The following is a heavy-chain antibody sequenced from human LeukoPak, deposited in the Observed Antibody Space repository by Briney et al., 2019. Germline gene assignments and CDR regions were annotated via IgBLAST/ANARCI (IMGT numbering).Heavy chain of an antibody. CDR3: AKDKSPADYLAARYDYYYFYGVDV. Sequence: PGGSLRLSCAASGFNFSISAINWVRQAPGKGLEWISCISGSGRTTYYADSVRGRFTISRDNSKNTVYLQVNSLRAEDTAVYYCAKDKSPADYLAARYDYYYFYGVDVWGQGTTVTVSS. J-gene: IGHJ6*02. D-gene: IGHD2/OR15-2a*01. V-gene: IGHV3-23*01. CDR1: GFNFSISA. CDR2: ISGSGRTT.